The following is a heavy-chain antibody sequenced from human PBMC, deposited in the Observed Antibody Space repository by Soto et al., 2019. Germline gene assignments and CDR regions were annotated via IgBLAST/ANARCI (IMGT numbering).Heavy chain of an antibody. CDR3: ARESGYCTNGVCYQRFDP. Sequence: PSETLSPTCTVSGGSISSYYWSWIRQPPGKGLEWIGYIYYSGSTNYNPSLKSRVTISVDTSKNQFSLKLSSVTAADTAVYYCARESGYCTNGVCYQRFDPWGQGTLVTVSS. J-gene: IGHJ5*02. V-gene: IGHV4-59*01. CDR1: GGSISSYY. CDR2: IYYSGST. D-gene: IGHD2-8*01.